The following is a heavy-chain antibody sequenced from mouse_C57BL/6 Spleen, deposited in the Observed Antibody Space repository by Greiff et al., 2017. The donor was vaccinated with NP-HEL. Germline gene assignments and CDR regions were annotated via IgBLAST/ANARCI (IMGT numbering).Heavy chain of an antibody. CDR3: AASRTEDAMDY. V-gene: IGHV1-43*01. CDR1: GYSFTGYY. D-gene: IGHD3-3*01. Sequence: VQLQQSGPELVKPGASVKISCKASGYSFTGYYMHWVKQSSEKSLEWIGEINPSTGGTSYNQKFKGKATLTVDKSSSTAYMQLKSLTSEDSAVYYCAASRTEDAMDYWGQGTSVTVSS. J-gene: IGHJ4*01. CDR2: INPSTGGT.